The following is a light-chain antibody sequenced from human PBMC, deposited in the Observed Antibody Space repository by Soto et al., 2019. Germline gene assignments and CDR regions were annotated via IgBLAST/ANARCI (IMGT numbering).Light chain of an antibody. CDR1: SSDVGAYNY. CDR3: SSYAGSNNLV. J-gene: IGLJ1*01. CDR2: DVS. Sequence: QSALTQPASLSGSPGQSITISCTGTSSDVGAYNYVSWYQQHPGKAPKLLIYDVSTRPSGVSNRFSGSKSGNTASLTVSGLQAEDEADYYCSSYAGSNNLVFGTGTKVTVL. V-gene: IGLV2-14*01.